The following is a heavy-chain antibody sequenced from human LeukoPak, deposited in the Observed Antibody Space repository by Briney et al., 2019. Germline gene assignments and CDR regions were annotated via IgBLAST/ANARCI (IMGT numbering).Heavy chain of an antibody. J-gene: IGHJ4*02. D-gene: IGHD5-24*01. V-gene: IGHV4-59*08. Sequence: SETLSLTCTISGGSMSSYYWSWIRQPPGKGLEWIGYVYYSGSTKYSPYLKSRVTISVDTSKNQFSLKLSSVTAADTAVYYCARGARAGYNLEPFDYWGQGTLVTVSS. CDR1: GGSMSSYY. CDR2: VYYSGST. CDR3: ARGARAGYNLEPFDY.